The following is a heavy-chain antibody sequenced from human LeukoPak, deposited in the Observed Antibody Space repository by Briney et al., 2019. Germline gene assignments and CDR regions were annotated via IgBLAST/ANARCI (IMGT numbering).Heavy chain of an antibody. J-gene: IGHJ4*02. Sequence: GGSLRLSCGASGFTLSSYAMTWVRQAPGKGLEWVSGISGSDYAYYTDSVKGRFTISRDNSKNTLYLQMNTLRAEDTAVYYCAKGVRYLDWWILDYWGQGTLVPVSS. CDR1: GFTLSSYA. D-gene: IGHD3-9*01. CDR2: ISGSDYA. V-gene: IGHV3-23*01. CDR3: AKGVRYLDWWILDY.